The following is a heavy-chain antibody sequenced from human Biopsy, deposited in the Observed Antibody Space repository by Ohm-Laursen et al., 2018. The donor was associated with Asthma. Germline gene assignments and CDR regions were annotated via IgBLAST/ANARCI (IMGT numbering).Heavy chain of an antibody. D-gene: IGHD2-15*01. J-gene: IGHJ4*02. V-gene: IGHV1-69*13. CDR3: ARRAGSCISRTCYSLDF. CDR2: INSVFGTT. CDR1: GGTFNTYV. Sequence: SVEVSCKSLGGTFNTYVIGWVRQAPGQGLEWMGGINSVFGTTTYPQKFQDRVTITADDSTSTVYMELSSLRSEDTAAYYCARRAGSCISRTCYSLDFWGQGTLVTVSS.